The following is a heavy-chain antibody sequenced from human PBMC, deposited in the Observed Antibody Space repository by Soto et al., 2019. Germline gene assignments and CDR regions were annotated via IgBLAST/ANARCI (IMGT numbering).Heavy chain of an antibody. J-gene: IGHJ6*02. V-gene: IGHV1-69*13. CDR1: GGTFSSYA. D-gene: IGHD3-16*02. CDR2: IIPIFGTA. Sequence: GASVKVSCKASGGTFSSYAISWVRQAPGQGLEWMGGIIPIFGTANYAQKFQGRVTITADESTSTAYMELSSLRSEDTAVYYCAGPNGGLRLGELSSYYYYYGMDVWGQGTTVTVS. CDR3: AGPNGGLRLGELSSYYYYYGMDV.